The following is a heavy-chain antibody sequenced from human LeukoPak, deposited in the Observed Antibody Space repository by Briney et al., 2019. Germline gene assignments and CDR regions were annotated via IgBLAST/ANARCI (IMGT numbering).Heavy chain of an antibody. CDR2: VSYDITRT. D-gene: IGHD2-21*01. CDR1: GFTFSSYA. CDR3: ARPGCGGNCYYRMDV. V-gene: IGHV3-23*01. Sequence: GGSLRLSCVASGFTFSSYAVSWVRQAPGKGLEWISAVSYDITRTFYADSVKGRFAISRDNSRNTLFLQMNSLRADDTAVYYCARPGCGGNCYYRMDVWGKGTTVTVSP. J-gene: IGHJ6*04.